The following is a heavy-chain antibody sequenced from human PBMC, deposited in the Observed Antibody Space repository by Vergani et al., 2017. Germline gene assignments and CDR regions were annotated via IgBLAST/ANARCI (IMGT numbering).Heavy chain of an antibody. CDR2: IIPIFGTA. D-gene: IGHD6-13*01. J-gene: IGHJ6*03. V-gene: IGHV1-69*01. Sequence: QVQLVQSGAEVKKPGSSVKVSCKASGGTFSSYAISWVRQAPGQGLEWMGGIIPIFGTANYAQKFQGRVTITADESTSTAYMALSSLRSEDTAVYYCARGAAAGKGGYYYYYYMDVWGKGTTVTVSS. CDR3: ARGAAAGKGGYYYYYYMDV. CDR1: GGTFSSYA.